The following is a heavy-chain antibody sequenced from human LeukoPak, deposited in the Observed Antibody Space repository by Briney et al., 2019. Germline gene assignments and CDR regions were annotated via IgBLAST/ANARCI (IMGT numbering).Heavy chain of an antibody. Sequence: GGSLRLSCAASGFTFSSYEMNWVRQAPGKGLEWVSYISSSGSPIYYADSVKGRFTISRDNAKNSLYLQMNSLRAEDTAVYYCAREDYYDSSGYYHRFRDYYYMDVWGKGTTVTVSS. CDR2: ISSSGSPI. V-gene: IGHV3-48*03. D-gene: IGHD3-22*01. CDR1: GFTFSSYE. J-gene: IGHJ6*03. CDR3: AREDYYDSSGYYHRFRDYYYMDV.